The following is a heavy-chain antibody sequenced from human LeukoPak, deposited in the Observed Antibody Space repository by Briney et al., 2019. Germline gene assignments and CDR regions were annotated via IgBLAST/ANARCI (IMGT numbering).Heavy chain of an antibody. V-gene: IGHV3-21*01. CDR1: GFSFSSYT. CDR2: IRTNNYR. Sequence: GRSLRLSCAASGFSFSSYTMNWLRQAPGKGLEWVSSIRTNNYRYGAGSVKGRFTFSRDNAKNSLFLQMDSLRAEDTAVYYCARDGHFDFWGQGTLVTVSS. CDR3: ARDGHFDF. D-gene: IGHD3/OR15-3a*01. J-gene: IGHJ4*02.